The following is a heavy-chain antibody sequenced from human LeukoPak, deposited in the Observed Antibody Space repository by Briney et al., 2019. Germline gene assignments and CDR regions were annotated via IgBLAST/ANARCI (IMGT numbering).Heavy chain of an antibody. D-gene: IGHD6-19*01. V-gene: IGHV1-18*01. CDR2: INTYNGRT. Sequence: ASVKVSCKASGYTFTSYGISWVRQAPGQGLEWMGWINTYNGRTNYAQKLQGRVTMTTDTSTSTAYMELRSLTSDDTAMYYCARDQSSGWYEEAWDFDYWGQGTLVTVSS. J-gene: IGHJ4*02. CDR3: ARDQSSGWYEEAWDFDY. CDR1: GYTFTSYG.